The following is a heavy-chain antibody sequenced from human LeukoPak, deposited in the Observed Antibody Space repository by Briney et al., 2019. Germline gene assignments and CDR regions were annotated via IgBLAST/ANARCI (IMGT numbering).Heavy chain of an antibody. V-gene: IGHV3-74*03. J-gene: IGHJ4*02. CDR1: GFTFSTYW. CDR2: IKCDGSDT. CDR3: ASVGSGGSMGGDC. D-gene: IGHD2-15*01. Sequence: GGSLRLSCAASGFTFSTYWMHWVRQAPGKGLVGVSRIKCDGSDTTYADFVKGRFTVSRDNAKNTLYLQMSSLRAEDTAMHFSASVGSGGSMGGDCWGQGTLVTVSS.